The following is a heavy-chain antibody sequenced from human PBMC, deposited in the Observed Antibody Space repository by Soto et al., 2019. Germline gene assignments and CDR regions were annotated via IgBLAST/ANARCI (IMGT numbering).Heavy chain of an antibody. J-gene: IGHJ4*02. V-gene: IGHV1-69*12. CDR2: IIPIFGTA. CDR3: ASDIKGGYDILTGSYTPIL. D-gene: IGHD3-9*01. Sequence: QVQLVQSGAEVKKPGSSVKVSCKASGGTFSSYAISWVRQAPGQGLEWMGGIIPIFGTANYAQKFQGRVTITADESTSXAXXELSSLRSEDTAVYYCASDIKGGYDILTGSYTPILWGQGTLVTVSS. CDR1: GGTFSSYA.